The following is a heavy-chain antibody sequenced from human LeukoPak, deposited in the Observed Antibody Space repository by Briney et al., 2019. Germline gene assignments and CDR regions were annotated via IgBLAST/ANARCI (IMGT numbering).Heavy chain of an antibody. Sequence: ASVKVSCKASGGTFSSYAISWVRQAPGQGLEWMGGIIPIFGTANYAQKFQGRVTITADKSTSTAYMELSSLRSEDTAVYYCARVGAWELPDYWGQGTLVTVSS. V-gene: IGHV1-69*06. CDR2: IIPIFGTA. CDR3: ARVGAWELPDY. J-gene: IGHJ4*02. D-gene: IGHD1-26*01. CDR1: GGTFSSYA.